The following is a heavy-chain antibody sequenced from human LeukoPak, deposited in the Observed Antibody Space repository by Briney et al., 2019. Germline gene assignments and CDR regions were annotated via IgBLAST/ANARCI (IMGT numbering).Heavy chain of an antibody. CDR1: DDSFSSHY. CDR2: ISYIGST. V-gene: IGHV4-59*11. D-gene: IGHD4-17*01. Sequence: SETLSLTCAVSDDSFSSHYWTWIRQPPGKGLESIGYISYIGSTNYNPSLKSRVTISIDTSRNQFSLRLSSVTAADTAVYYCARDLVTVTKGFDIWGPGTMVSVSS. J-gene: IGHJ3*02. CDR3: ARDLVTVTKGFDI.